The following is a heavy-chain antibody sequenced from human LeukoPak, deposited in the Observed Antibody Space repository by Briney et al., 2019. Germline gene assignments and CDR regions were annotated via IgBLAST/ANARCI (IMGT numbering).Heavy chain of an antibody. J-gene: IGHJ4*02. CDR1: GFTFSSYT. CDR2: IGSSGTII. CDR3: ARDHNYAFDY. D-gene: IGHD5-18*01. Sequence: GGSLRLSCAASGFTFSSYTMNWVRQAPGKGLEWLAYIGSSGTIINYAGSVKGRFTISRDNAKNSLYLQMNSLRVDDTAVYYCARDHNYAFDYWGQGTLVTVSS. V-gene: IGHV3-48*01.